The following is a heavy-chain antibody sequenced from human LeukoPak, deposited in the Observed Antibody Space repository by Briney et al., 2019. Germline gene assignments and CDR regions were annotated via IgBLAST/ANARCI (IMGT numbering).Heavy chain of an antibody. CDR1: GGTFSSYA. J-gene: IGHJ4*02. CDR3: AETGDSSGWYRSFDY. D-gene: IGHD6-19*01. Sequence: GASVKVSCKASGGTFSSYAISWVRLAPGQGLEWMGGIIPIFGTANYAQKFQGRVTITTDESTSTAYMELSSLRSEDTAVYYCAETGDSSGWYRSFDYWGQGTLVTVSS. V-gene: IGHV1-69*05. CDR2: IIPIFGTA.